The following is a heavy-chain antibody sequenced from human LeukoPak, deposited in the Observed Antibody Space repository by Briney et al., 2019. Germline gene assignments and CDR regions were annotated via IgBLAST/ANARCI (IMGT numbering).Heavy chain of an antibody. CDR2: MRNDGGRT. CDR3: AKDGLLWFGELLSLVDY. V-gene: IGHV3-23*01. CDR1: GFTFTSYA. Sequence: TGGSLRLSCAASGFTFTSYAMSWVRQAPGKGLEWVSSMRNDGGRTYYADSVQGRFSISRDNSKNTLYLQMNSLRAEDTAVYYCAKDGLLWFGELLSLVDYWGQGTLVTVSS. J-gene: IGHJ4*02. D-gene: IGHD3-10*01.